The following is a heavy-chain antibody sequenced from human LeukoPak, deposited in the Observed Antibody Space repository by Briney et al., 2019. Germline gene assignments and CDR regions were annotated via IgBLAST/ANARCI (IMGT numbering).Heavy chain of an antibody. Sequence: GGSLRLSCAASGFTFSSYSLNWVRQAPAKGLEWVSYITSSSSTIYYADSVKGRFTISRDNAKNSLFLQMNSLRAEDTAVYYCAAKYGSGSYDYWGQGTLVTVSS. D-gene: IGHD3-10*01. J-gene: IGHJ4*02. CDR1: GFTFSSYS. CDR2: ITSSSSTI. CDR3: AAKYGSGSYDY. V-gene: IGHV3-48*01.